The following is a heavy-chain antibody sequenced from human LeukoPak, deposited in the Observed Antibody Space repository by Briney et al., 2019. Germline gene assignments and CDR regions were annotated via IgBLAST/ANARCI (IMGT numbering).Heavy chain of an antibody. J-gene: IGHJ4*02. CDR1: GFTFSDYT. V-gene: IGHV3-33*06. Sequence: PGGSLRLSCAASGFTFSDYTIHWVRQAPGKGLEWVAVIWYDGSNKYYADSVKGRFTISRDNSKNTLYLQMNSLRAEDTAVYYCAKDRREGVPNALYNWNDVVYWGQGTLVTVSS. CDR2: IWYDGSNK. CDR3: AKDRREGVPNALYNWNDVVY. D-gene: IGHD1-20*01.